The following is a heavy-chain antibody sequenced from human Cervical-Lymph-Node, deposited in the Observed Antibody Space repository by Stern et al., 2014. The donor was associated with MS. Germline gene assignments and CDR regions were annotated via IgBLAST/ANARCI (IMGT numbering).Heavy chain of an antibody. D-gene: IGHD3-16*02. Sequence: VQLVESGGGLVQPGRSLRLSCAASGFTFHDYAMPWVRQAPGKGLEWVSAISWNGVAMFYAGSVKGRFTISRDSAKNSLYLQLNSLRAEDTALYYCARKRAGRSPFDYWGQGTLVTVSS. CDR3: ARKRAGRSPFDY. V-gene: IGHV3-9*01. J-gene: IGHJ4*02. CDR1: GFTFHDYA. CDR2: ISWNGVAM.